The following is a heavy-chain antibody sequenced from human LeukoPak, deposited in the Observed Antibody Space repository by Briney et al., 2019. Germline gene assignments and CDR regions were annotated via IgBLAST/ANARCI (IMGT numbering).Heavy chain of an antibody. Sequence: PGRSLRLSCAPSGFTLSSYVMHWVRQAPGKGLEWVAVISYDGSNKYYADSVKGRFTISRDNSKNTLYLQMNSLRAEDTAVYYCARGNGYSGYDVPDHWGQGTLVTVSS. CDR1: GFTLSSYV. CDR2: ISYDGSNK. D-gene: IGHD5-12*01. J-gene: IGHJ5*02. V-gene: IGHV3-30*03. CDR3: ARGNGYSGYDVPDH.